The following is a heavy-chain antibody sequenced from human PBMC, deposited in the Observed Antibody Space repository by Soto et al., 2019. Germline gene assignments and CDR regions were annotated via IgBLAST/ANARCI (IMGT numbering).Heavy chain of an antibody. D-gene: IGHD4-17*01. CDR1: GGSISTYY. Sequence: QVQLQESGPGLVKPSETLSLTCTVSGGSISTYYWSWIRQPPGRGLEWIGYIYYSGSTTYNPSLKSRVTISVEPSKNQFSLKLSSVTAADTAVYYCARWGTTVVTLQVHYYYGMDVWGQGTTVTVSS. V-gene: IGHV4-59*08. CDR3: ARWGTTVVTLQVHYYYGMDV. J-gene: IGHJ6*02. CDR2: IYYSGST.